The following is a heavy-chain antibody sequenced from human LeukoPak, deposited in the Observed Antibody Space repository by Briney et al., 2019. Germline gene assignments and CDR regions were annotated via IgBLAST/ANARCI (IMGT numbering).Heavy chain of an antibody. V-gene: IGHV3-49*03. CDR2: IRSKAYGATA. CDR3: TSDYGSGVGDV. CDR1: GFTFGDCA. Sequence: GGSLRLSCTASGFTFGDCAMSWFRQAPGKGLEWVGFIRSKAYGATAEYAASVKGRFTISRDDSKGIAYLQMNSLKTEDTAVYYCTSDYGSGVGDVWGQGTTVTVSS. D-gene: IGHD3-10*01. J-gene: IGHJ6*02.